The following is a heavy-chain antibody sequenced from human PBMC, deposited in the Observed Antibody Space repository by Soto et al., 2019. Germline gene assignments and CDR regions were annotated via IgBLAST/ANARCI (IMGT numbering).Heavy chain of an antibody. J-gene: IGHJ4*02. V-gene: IGHV3-30*04. CDR2: LRYDGRNK. CDR1: GFSFSDST. D-gene: IGHD6-6*01. Sequence: QVQLVESGGGVVQPGKSLRLSCTASGFSFSDSTIHWVRQAPGKGLEWVSTLRYDGRNKYYADSVKGRFSIFRDNSKNSVDMNILRDEDTAVYYCAREAAYSGSGFDYWGQGTLVTVSS. CDR3: AREAAYSGSGFDY.